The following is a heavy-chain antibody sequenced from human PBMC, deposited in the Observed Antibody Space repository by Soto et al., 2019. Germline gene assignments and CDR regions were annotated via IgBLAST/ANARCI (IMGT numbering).Heavy chain of an antibody. CDR3: AHRPGGSGWRYYFDY. J-gene: IGHJ4*02. Sequence: QITLKESGPTLVKPTQTLTLTCSFSGFSLTSTGVGVGWFRQPPGKTLEWLGLTYWNDDDRYRSSLRSKLTLTKDTSKNQVVLTMTNMDPEDTATYYCAHRPGGSGWRYYFDYWGQGTLVSVSS. D-gene: IGHD6-19*01. CDR2: TYWNDDD. V-gene: IGHV2-5*01. CDR1: GFSLTSTGVG.